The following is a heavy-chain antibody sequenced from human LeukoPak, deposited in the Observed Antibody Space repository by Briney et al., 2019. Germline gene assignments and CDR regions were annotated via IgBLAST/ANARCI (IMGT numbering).Heavy chain of an antibody. Sequence: GGSQTLSCAASGFTFSSYEMNWVRQAPGKGLEWVSYISTSGNTRYYADSVKGRFTISRDNAKNSLYLQMNSLRVEDTAVYYCARELSGTTSYYFDYWGQGTLVTVSS. V-gene: IGHV3-48*03. D-gene: IGHD1-7*01. CDR1: GFTFSSYE. CDR3: ARELSGTTSYYFDY. CDR2: ISTSGNTR. J-gene: IGHJ4*02.